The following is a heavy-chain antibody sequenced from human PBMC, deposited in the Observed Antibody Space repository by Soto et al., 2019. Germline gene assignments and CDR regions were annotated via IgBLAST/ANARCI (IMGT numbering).Heavy chain of an antibody. CDR2: ISGSGGTT. CDR1: GFTFSSYA. Sequence: GGSLRLSCAASGFTFSSYAMSWVRQAPGKGLEWVSAISGSGGTTYYADSVKGRFTISRDNSKNTQYLKMNSLRAEDTAVYYCAKGISSGWYLLRDPVDYWGQGTLVTVSS. V-gene: IGHV3-23*01. D-gene: IGHD6-19*01. J-gene: IGHJ4*02. CDR3: AKGISSGWYLLRDPVDY.